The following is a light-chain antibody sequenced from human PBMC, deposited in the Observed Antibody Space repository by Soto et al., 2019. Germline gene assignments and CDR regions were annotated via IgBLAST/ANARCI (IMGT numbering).Light chain of an antibody. CDR2: DAS. Sequence: DIQITQSPSTLSASVVETFTVTFRASQSVSNWLAWYQQKRGKAPELLIYDASSLKSGVPSRFSGSGSGTEFTLTISSLQPDDFATYYCQQYNTYSAFGQGTKVDIK. CDR3: QQYNTYSA. J-gene: IGKJ1*01. V-gene: IGKV1-5*01. CDR1: QSVSNW.